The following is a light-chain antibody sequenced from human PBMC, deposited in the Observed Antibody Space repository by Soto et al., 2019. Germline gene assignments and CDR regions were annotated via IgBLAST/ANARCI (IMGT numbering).Light chain of an antibody. V-gene: IGKV3-11*01. Sequence: EIVLTQSPATLSLSPGEGATLSCRASQSVSSYLAWYQQKPGQAPRLLIYDASNRATGIPARFSGSGSGTDFTLTISSLEPEDFAVYYCQQRSNWPPENTFGQGTKLEIK. J-gene: IGKJ2*01. CDR2: DAS. CDR3: QQRSNWPPENT. CDR1: QSVSSY.